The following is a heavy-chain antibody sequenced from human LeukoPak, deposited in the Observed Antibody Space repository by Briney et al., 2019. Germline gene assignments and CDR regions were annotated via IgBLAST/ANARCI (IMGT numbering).Heavy chain of an antibody. V-gene: IGHV4-59*12. Sequence: PSETLSLTCTVSGGSISSYYWSWIRQPPGKGLEWIGSIYYSGSTYYNPSLKSRVTVSVDTSKNQFSLKLSSVTAADTAVYYCARSEYNWNRYYYYYMDVWGKGTTVTVSS. CDR1: GGSISSYY. D-gene: IGHD1-20*01. CDR3: ARSEYNWNRYYYYYMDV. CDR2: IYYSGST. J-gene: IGHJ6*03.